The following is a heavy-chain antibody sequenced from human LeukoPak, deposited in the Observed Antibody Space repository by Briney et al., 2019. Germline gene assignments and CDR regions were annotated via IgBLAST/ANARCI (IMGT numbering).Heavy chain of an antibody. CDR3: AREPYFYMDV. CDR1: GFTFSSYS. Sequence: GGSLRLSCAASGFTFSSYSMDWVRQAPGKGLEWVSSISSSGTYIYYAESMKGRFTISRDNAKNSLYLQMNSLRAEDTAVYYCAREPYFYMDVWGKGTTVTVSS. V-gene: IGHV3-21*01. J-gene: IGHJ6*03. CDR2: ISSSGTYI.